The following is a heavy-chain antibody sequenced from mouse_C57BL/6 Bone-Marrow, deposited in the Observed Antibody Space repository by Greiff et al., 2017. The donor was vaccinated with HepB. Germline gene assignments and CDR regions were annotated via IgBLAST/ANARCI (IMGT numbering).Heavy chain of an antibody. Sequence: EVQRVESGGGLVKPGGSLKLSCAASGFTFSSYAMSWVRRTPEKRLEWVATISDGGSYTYYPDNVKGRFTISRDNAKNNLYLQMSHLKSEDTAMYYCARDYPYYAMDYWGQGTSVTVSS. CDR1: GFTFSSYA. CDR3: ARDYPYYAMDY. V-gene: IGHV5-4*01. J-gene: IGHJ4*01. CDR2: ISDGGSYT.